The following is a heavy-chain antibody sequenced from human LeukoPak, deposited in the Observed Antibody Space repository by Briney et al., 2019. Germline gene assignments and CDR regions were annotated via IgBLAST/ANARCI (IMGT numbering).Heavy chain of an antibody. D-gene: IGHD1-14*01. J-gene: IGHJ4*02. CDR2: IYYSGST. CDR1: GVSINSGDYY. Sequence: SETLSLTCTVSGVSINSGDYYWSWIRQPPGKGLEWIGSIYYSGSTYYNPSLESRLTISIDTSKNQFSLKLSSVTAADTAVYYCARHDRRTGSHFDYWGQGTLVTVPS. CDR3: ARHDRRTGSHFDY. V-gene: IGHV4-30-4*01.